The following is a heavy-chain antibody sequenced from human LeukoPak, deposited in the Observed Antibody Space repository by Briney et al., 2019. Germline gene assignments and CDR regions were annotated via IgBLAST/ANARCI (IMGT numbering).Heavy chain of an antibody. V-gene: IGHV4-34*01. Sequence: SETLSLTCAVYGGSFSGYYWSWIRQPPGKGLEWIGEINHNGSTNYNPSLKSRVTISVDTSKNQFSLKLSSVTAADTAVYYCARGEDIVVVPAAMIYYGMDVWGQGTTVTVSS. CDR2: INHNGST. CDR1: GGSFSGYY. CDR3: ARGEDIVVVPAAMIYYGMDV. D-gene: IGHD2-2*01. J-gene: IGHJ6*02.